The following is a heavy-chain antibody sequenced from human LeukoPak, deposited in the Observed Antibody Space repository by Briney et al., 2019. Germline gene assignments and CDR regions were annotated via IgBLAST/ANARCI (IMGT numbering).Heavy chain of an antibody. V-gene: IGHV3-53*01. CDR2: IYSGGNT. D-gene: IGHD1-7*01. CDR3: ARAYNWNYVY. Sequence: PGGSLRLSCAASGFTVSSNYMSWVRRAPGKGLEWVSVIYSGGNTYYADSVKGRFTISRDNSKNTLYLQMNSLRAEDTAVYYCARAYNWNYVYWGQGTLVTVSS. CDR1: GFTVSSNY. J-gene: IGHJ4*02.